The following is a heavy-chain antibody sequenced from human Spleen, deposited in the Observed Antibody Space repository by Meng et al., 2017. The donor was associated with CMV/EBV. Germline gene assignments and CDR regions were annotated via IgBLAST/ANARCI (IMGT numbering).Heavy chain of an antibody. CDR2: IYYSGST. Sequence: GSLRLSCVLSGGSFGDSYWTWIRQPPGKGLEWIGNIYYSGSTNYNPSLKSRVTISVDTSKNQFSLKLSSVTAADTAVYYCAKDAPLVEPTTTPWAFDVWGQGTMVTVSS. D-gene: IGHD1-26*01. CDR1: GGSFGDSY. V-gene: IGHV4-59*01. CDR3: AKDAPLVEPTTTPWAFDV. J-gene: IGHJ3*01.